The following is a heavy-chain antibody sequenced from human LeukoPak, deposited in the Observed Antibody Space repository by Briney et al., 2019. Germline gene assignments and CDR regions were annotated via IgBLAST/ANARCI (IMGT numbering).Heavy chain of an antibody. Sequence: SETLSLTCIVSGGSISSYYWSWIRQPPGKGLEWIGYIYYSGSTNYNPSLKSRVTISVDTSKNQFSLKLSSVTAADTAVYYCARGQGVDLWIQLWTTSQVGFDIWGQGTMVTVSS. D-gene: IGHD5-18*01. J-gene: IGHJ3*02. CDR3: ARGQGVDLWIQLWTTSQVGFDI. V-gene: IGHV4-59*01. CDR2: IYYSGST. CDR1: GGSISSYY.